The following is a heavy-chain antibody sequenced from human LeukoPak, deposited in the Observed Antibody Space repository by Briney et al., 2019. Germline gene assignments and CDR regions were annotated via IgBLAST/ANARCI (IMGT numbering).Heavy chain of an antibody. Sequence: PGGSLRLSCAASGFSFSDHYMAWVRQAPGQGLEWVGRIRNKARSYTTEYAASVTGRFTISRDDSKNSLYLQMNSLTIEDTAVYYCTGGRSDRGYYGFDVWGQGTTVIVSS. J-gene: IGHJ6*02. CDR2: IRNKARSYTT. CDR3: TGGRSDRGYYGFDV. V-gene: IGHV3-72*01. CDR1: GFSFSDHY.